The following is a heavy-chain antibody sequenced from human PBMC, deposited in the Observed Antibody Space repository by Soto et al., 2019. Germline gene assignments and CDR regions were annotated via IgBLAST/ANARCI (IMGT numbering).Heavy chain of an antibody. V-gene: IGHV4-59*01. Sequence: PSETLSLTCTVSGGSISSYYWSWIRQPPGKGLEWIGYIYYSGSTNYNPSLKSRVTISVDTSKNQFSLKLSSVTAADTAVYYCARLVGLTVITDYYYYMHVWGKGTTVTGSS. CDR2: IYYSGST. CDR3: ARLVGLTVITDYYYYMHV. D-gene: IGHD4-17*01. CDR1: GGSISSYY. J-gene: IGHJ6*03.